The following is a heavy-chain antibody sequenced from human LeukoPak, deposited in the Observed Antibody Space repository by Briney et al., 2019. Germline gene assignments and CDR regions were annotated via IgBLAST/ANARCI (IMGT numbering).Heavy chain of an antibody. Sequence: ASQTLSLTCAISGDSVSVNSDVWNWIRQSPSRGLEWLGRTYYRSKWYNDYAVSVKSRITISPDTSKNQFSLHLNSVTPEDTAVYYCARDADWGYDAFDIWGQGTMVTVSS. CDR3: ARDADWGYDAFDI. CDR2: TYYRSKWYN. CDR1: GDSVSVNSDV. J-gene: IGHJ3*02. D-gene: IGHD7-27*01. V-gene: IGHV6-1*01.